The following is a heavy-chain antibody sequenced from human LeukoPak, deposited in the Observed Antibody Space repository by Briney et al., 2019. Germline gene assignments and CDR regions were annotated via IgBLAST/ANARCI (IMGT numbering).Heavy chain of an antibody. J-gene: IGHJ4*02. D-gene: IGHD3-16*01. Sequence: SVKVSCKASGGTFSSYAISWVRQAPGQGLEWMGGIIPIFGTANYAQKFQGRVTITADKSTSTAYMELSSLRPEDTAVYYCARDGDYDWGVGYFDYWGQGTLVTVSS. CDR2: IIPIFGTA. V-gene: IGHV1-69*06. CDR3: ARDGDYDWGVGYFDY. CDR1: GGTFSSYA.